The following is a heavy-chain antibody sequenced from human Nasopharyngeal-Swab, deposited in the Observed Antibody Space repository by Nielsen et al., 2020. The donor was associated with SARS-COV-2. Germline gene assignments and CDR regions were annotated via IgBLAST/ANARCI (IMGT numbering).Heavy chain of an antibody. Sequence: SGPTLVKPPQTLTLTCTFSGFSLSTSGVGVGWIRQPPGKALEWLALIYWDDDKRYSPSLKSRLTITKDTSKKQVVLTMTNMDPVDTATYYCAHRRNDFWGPRFDYWGQGTLVTVSS. CDR3: AHRRNDFWGPRFDY. D-gene: IGHD3-3*01. CDR1: GFSLSTSGVG. CDR2: IYWDDDK. V-gene: IGHV2-5*02. J-gene: IGHJ4*02.